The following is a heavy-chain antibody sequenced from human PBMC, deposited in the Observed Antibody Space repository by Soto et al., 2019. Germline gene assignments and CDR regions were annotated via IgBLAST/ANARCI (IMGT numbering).Heavy chain of an antibody. CDR3: ARDLSWGSNWYYYMDV. CDR2: ISSSSSVI. CDR1: GFILSDCA. V-gene: IGHV3-48*01. D-gene: IGHD7-27*01. Sequence: EVQLVESGGGLVQPGGSLRLSCATSGFILSDCAMNWVRQAPGKGLEWVSYISSSSSVIDYADSVKGRFTVSIDNARNSLYLQMNSLRAEDTAVYYCARDLSWGSNWYYYMDVWGKGITVTVPS. J-gene: IGHJ6*03.